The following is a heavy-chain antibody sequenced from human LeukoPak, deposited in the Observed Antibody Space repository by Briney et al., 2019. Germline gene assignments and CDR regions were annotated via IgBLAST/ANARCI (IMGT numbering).Heavy chain of an antibody. CDR1: GFSLSTSGMC. V-gene: IGHV2-70*11. CDR2: IDWDDDK. Sequence: SGPTLVNPTQTLTLTCTFSGFSLSTSGMCVSWIRQPPGKALEWLARIDWDDDKYYSTSLKTRLTISKDTSKNQVVLTMTNMDPVDTATYYCAGMSGELLQSFDIWGQGTMVTVSS. CDR3: AGMSGELLQSFDI. J-gene: IGHJ3*02. D-gene: IGHD1-26*01.